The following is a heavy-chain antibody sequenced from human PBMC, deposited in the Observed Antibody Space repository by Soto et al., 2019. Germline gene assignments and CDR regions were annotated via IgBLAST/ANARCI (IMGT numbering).Heavy chain of an antibody. Sequence: PSETLSLTCTVSGGSVSSGSYYWSWIRQPPGKGLEWIGYIYYSGSTNCNPSLKSRVTISVDTSKNQFSLKLSSVTAADTAVYYCARGRVGATITSWYFDYWGQGTLVTVSS. D-gene: IGHD1-26*01. CDR2: IYYSGST. V-gene: IGHV4-61*01. CDR1: GGSVSSGSYY. J-gene: IGHJ4*02. CDR3: ARGRVGATITSWYFDY.